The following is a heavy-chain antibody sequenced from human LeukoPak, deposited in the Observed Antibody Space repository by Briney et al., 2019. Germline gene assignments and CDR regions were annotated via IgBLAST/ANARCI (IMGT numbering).Heavy chain of an antibody. Sequence: PSETLSLTCAVYGGSFSGYYWSWIRQPPGKGLEWIGEINHSGSANYNPSLKSRVTISVDTSKNQFSLKLSSVTAADTAVYYCARKSPLYCSSTSCYTFFWTRNYYYGMDVWGQGTTVAVSS. J-gene: IGHJ6*02. CDR1: GGSFSGYY. CDR2: INHSGSA. D-gene: IGHD2-2*02. V-gene: IGHV4-34*01. CDR3: ARKSPLYCSSTSCYTFFWTRNYYYGMDV.